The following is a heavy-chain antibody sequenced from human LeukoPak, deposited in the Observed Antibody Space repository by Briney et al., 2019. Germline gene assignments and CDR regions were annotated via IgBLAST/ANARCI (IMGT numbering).Heavy chain of an antibody. CDR2: INPSGGST. CDR1: GGTFSSYA. CDR3: ARDIRTGQNFDY. Sequence: ASVKVSCKASGGTFSSYAISWVRQAPGQGLEWMGIINPSGGSTSYAQKFQGRVTMTRDTSTSTVYMELSSLRSEDTAVYYCARDIRTGQNFDYWGQGTLVTVSS. V-gene: IGHV1-46*01. J-gene: IGHJ4*02. D-gene: IGHD1-1*01.